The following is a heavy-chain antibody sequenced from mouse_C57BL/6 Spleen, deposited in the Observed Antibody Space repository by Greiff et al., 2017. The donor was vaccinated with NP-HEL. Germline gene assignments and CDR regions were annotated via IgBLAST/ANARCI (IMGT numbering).Heavy chain of an antibody. V-gene: IGHV1-72*01. CDR3: AREEVTVVATVDY. J-gene: IGHJ2*01. CDR1: GYTFTSYW. CDR2: IDPNSGGT. D-gene: IGHD1-1*01. Sequence: VQLQQPGAELVKPGASVKLSCKASGYTFTSYWMHWVKQRPGRGLEWIGRIDPNSGGTKYNEKFKSKATLTVDKPSSTAYMQLSSLTSEDSAVYYRAREEVTVVATVDYWGQGTTLTVSS.